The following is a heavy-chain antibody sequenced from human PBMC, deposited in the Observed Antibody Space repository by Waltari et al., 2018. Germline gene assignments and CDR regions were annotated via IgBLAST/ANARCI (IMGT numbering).Heavy chain of an antibody. Sequence: HLQESGPGLVKPSETLSLTCAVSGGSISSTSYYLGWIRQPPGKGREWIGNIYYGVSTYYNPSLRSRVTMSAETSKNQFSLKLSSVTAADTAVYYCARHGGDRWLYNSRTPTHIDYWGQGILVTVSS. D-gene: IGHD3-22*01. CDR3: ARHGGDRWLYNSRTPTHIDY. V-gene: IGHV4-39*01. J-gene: IGHJ4*02. CDR2: IYYGVST. CDR1: GGSISSTSYY.